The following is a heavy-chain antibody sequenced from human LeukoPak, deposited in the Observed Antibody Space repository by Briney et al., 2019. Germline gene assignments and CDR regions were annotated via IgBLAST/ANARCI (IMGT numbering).Heavy chain of an antibody. CDR3: ARSPVGWGSYRSRGIFDY. Sequence: ASETLSLTCAVYGGSFSGYYWSWIRQPPGKGLEWIGEINHSGSTNYNPSLKSRVTISVDTSKNQFSLKLSSVTAADTAVYYCARSPVGWGSYRSRGIFDYWGQGTLVTVSS. D-gene: IGHD3-16*02. CDR1: GGSFSGYY. V-gene: IGHV4-34*01. CDR2: INHSGST. J-gene: IGHJ4*02.